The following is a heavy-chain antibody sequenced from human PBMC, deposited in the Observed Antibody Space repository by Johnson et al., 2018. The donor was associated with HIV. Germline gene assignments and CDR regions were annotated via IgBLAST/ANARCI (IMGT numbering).Heavy chain of an antibody. CDR1: GLTFDDYG. V-gene: IGHV3-20*04. D-gene: IGHD1-26*01. J-gene: IGHJ3*01. CDR2: INWNGGIT. CDR3: ARRDSGSLSFDL. Sequence: VRLVESGGGVVRPGGSLRLSCAASGLTFDDYGMSWVRQAPGKGLEWVSGINWNGGITGYADSVKGRCTISRDNDKSSVYMQMNNLRAEDTAFYYCARRDSGSLSFDLWGQGTMVTVSS.